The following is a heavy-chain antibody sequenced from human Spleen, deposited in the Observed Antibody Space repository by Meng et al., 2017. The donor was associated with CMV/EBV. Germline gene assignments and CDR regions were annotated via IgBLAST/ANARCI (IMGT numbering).Heavy chain of an antibody. Sequence: SVKVSCKASGGTFRTYAISWVRQAPGQGLEWMGAIIPIFDTPDYAQKFQGRVTITTDESTSTAYMELSSLRSDDTAVYYCAKDAGEDFYYGLDVWGQGTTVTVSS. V-gene: IGHV1-69*05. CDR2: IIPIFDTP. J-gene: IGHJ6*02. CDR1: GGTFRTYA. CDR3: AKDAGEDFYYGLDV. D-gene: IGHD1-26*01.